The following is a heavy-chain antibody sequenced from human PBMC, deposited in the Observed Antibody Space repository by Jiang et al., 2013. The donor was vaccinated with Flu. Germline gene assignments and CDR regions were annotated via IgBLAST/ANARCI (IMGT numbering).Heavy chain of an antibody. CDR1: GYSFTSYT. D-gene: IGHD4-17*01. J-gene: IGHJ4*02. CDR2: INPNNGIP. CDR3: ARRSPTDI. Sequence: VQSGSELKKTGASVIISCKASGYSFTSYTMNWVRQAPGQGLEWMGWINPNNGIPTYAQDFTGRFVLSLDISVSTAYLQISSLKAEDTAVYYCARRSPTDIWGQGTLVTVSS. V-gene: IGHV7-4-1*02.